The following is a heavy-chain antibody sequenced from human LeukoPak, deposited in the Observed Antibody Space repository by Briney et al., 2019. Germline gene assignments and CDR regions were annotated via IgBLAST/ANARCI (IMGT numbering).Heavy chain of an antibody. D-gene: IGHD5-18*01. CDR2: INHSGST. V-gene: IGHV4-34*01. CDR3: AVPERIQLWLWRD. J-gene: IGHJ4*02. CDR1: GGSFSGYY. Sequence: SETLSLTCAVYGGSFSGYYGRWIRQPPGKGLEWIGEINHSGSTNYNPSLKSRVTISVDTSKNQFSLKLSSVTAADPAAYDCAVPERIQLWLWRDWGQGTLVTVSS.